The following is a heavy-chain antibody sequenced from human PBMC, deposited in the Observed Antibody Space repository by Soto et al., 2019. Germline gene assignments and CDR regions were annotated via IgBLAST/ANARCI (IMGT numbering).Heavy chain of an antibody. CDR3: GRGGVSTRIFDY. V-gene: IGHV5-51*01. D-gene: IGHD3-3*01. J-gene: IGHJ4*02. Sequence: PGESLKISCKGSVYNFAGYWIAWVRQMPGKGLELMGIIYPSDSDTRYRPSFQGQVTISADKSISSAYLQWSSLRASDTAMYYCGRGGVSTRIFDYWCQGTPGTVYS. CDR1: VYNFAGYW. CDR2: IYPSDSDT.